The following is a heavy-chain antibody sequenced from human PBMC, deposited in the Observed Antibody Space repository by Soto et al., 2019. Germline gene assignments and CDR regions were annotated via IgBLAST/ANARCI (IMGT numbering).Heavy chain of an antibody. V-gene: IGHV3-7*03. D-gene: IGHD3-3*01. CDR3: ARAEDYDFWSGPPKYFDN. CDR1: GFTFRSYW. J-gene: IGHJ4*02. Sequence: LRLSCSTYGFTFRSYWMTWVRQAPGKGPEWVANIKPDGSEKQYVDSVKGRFTVSRDNAKKSLDLQMNSLRVEDTAVYYCARAEDYDFWSGPPKYFDNWGQGTQVTVSS. CDR2: IKPDGSEK.